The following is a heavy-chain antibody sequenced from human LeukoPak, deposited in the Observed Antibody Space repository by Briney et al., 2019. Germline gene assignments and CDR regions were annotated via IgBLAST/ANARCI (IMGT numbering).Heavy chain of an antibody. CDR1: GFSLSTSGMC. J-gene: IGHJ5*02. CDR2: IDWDDDK. V-gene: IGHV2-70*01. Sequence: SGPALVKPTQTLTLTCTFSGFSLSTSGMCVSWICQPPGKALEWLALIDWDDDKYYSTSLKTRLTISKDTSKNQVVLTMTNMDPVDTATYYCARQIVGATTSWLDPWGQGTLVTVSS. D-gene: IGHD1-26*01. CDR3: ARQIVGATTSWLDP.